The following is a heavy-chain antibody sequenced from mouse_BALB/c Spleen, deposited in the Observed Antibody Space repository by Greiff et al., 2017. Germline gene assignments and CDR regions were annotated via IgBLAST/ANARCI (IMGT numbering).Heavy chain of an antibody. Sequence: EVQLQQSGPELVKPGASVKISCKASGYSFTGYFMNWVMQSHGKSLEWIGRINPYNGDTFYNQKFKGKATLTVDKSSSTAHMELRSLASEDSAVYYCASAYDGYSFDYWGQGTTLTVSS. V-gene: IGHV1-20*02. CDR3: ASAYDGYSFDY. J-gene: IGHJ2*01. CDR2: INPYNGDT. CDR1: GYSFTGYF. D-gene: IGHD2-3*01.